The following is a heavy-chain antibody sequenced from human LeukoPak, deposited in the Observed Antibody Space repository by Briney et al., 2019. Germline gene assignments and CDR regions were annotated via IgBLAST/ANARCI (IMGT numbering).Heavy chain of an antibody. CDR1: GFTLSPFT. D-gene: IGHD6-13*01. V-gene: IGHV3-64*01. J-gene: IGHJ3*02. Sequence: GGSLRLSFAAPGFTLSPFTMHWVRQAPGKGLEYVSAISSNGGTTFYASSVKGRFTISRDNSKNTLYLQMGSLRAEDMAVYYCARPYSSTWYFAFDIWGQGTMVTVSS. CDR3: ARPYSSTWYFAFDI. CDR2: ISSNGGTT.